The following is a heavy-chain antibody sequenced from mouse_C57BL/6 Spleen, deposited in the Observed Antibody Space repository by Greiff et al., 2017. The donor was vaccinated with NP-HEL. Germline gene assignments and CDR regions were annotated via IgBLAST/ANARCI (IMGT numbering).Heavy chain of an antibody. D-gene: IGHD1-1*01. CDR2: IRNKANGYTT. J-gene: IGHJ2*01. CDR1: GFTFTDYY. CDR3: ARYGYYGRGYYFDY. Sequence: EVKLVESGGGLVQPGGSLSLSCAASGFTFTDYYMSWVRQPPGKALEWLGFIRNKANGYTTEYSASVKGRFTISRDNSQSILYLQMNALRAEDSATYYCARYGYYGRGYYFDYWGQGTTLTVSS. V-gene: IGHV7-3*01.